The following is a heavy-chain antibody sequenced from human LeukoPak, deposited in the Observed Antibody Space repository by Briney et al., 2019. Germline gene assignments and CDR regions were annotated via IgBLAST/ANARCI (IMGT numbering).Heavy chain of an antibody. CDR2: IYYSGST. CDR1: GGSISSRGYY. CDR3: ARMPDDYWSGYSRPFDY. Sequence: SETLSLTCTVSGGSISSRGYYWGWIRQPPGKGLEWIGNIYYSGSTYYNPSLRSRVTISEDTSKNQSSLKLSSVTAADTAVYYCARMPDDYWSGYSRPFDYWGQGTLVTVSS. J-gene: IGHJ4*02. D-gene: IGHD3-3*01. V-gene: IGHV4-39*07.